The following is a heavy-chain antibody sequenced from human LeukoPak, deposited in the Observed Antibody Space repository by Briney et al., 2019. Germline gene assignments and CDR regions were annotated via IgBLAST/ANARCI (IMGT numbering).Heavy chain of an antibody. CDR3: ARERVITYYDYVWGSYNWFDP. CDR1: GGSFSGYY. CDR2: INHSGST. J-gene: IGHJ5*02. V-gene: IGHV4-34*01. D-gene: IGHD3-16*01. Sequence: TPSETLSLTCAVYGGSFSGYYWSWIRQPPGKGLERIGEINHSGSTNYNPSLKSRVTISVDTSKNQFSLKLSSVTAADTAVYYCARERVITYYDYVWGSYNWFDPWGQGTLVTVSS.